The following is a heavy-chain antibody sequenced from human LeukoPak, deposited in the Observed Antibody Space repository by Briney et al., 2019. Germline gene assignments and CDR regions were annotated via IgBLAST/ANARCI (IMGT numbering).Heavy chain of an antibody. CDR3: AREASAFDY. CDR1: GFTFSSYG. CDR2: ISSSSTDT. V-gene: IGHV3-21*05. D-gene: IGHD3-3*01. Sequence: GGSLRLSCAASGFTFSSYGMNWVRQAPGKGLEWVSYISSSSTDTHYADSVKGRFTISRDNAKNSLYLQMDSLRAEDTAVYYCAREASAFDYWGQGTLVTVSS. J-gene: IGHJ4*02.